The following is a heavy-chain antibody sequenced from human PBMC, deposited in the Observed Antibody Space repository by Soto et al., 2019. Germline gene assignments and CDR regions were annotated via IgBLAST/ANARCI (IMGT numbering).Heavy chain of an antibody. J-gene: IGHJ5*01. V-gene: IGHV3-33*01. CDR1: GFTFSCHS. CDR2: IWHDGGNK. D-gene: IGHD1-1*01. CDR3: ARDGDVNTGFGNAS. Sequence: GRSQRLSCTKSGFTFSCHSMHWDRPAPGKALEWAAFIWHDGGNKSYAVPLKGRFTIPRDNSKNTLELQMASVSAVVAGMYYCARDGDVNTGFGNASWS.